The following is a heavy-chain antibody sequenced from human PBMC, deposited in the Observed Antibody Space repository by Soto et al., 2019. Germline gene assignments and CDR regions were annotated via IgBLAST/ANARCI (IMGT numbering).Heavy chain of an antibody. V-gene: IGHV3-53*02. CDR1: GFTVSSNY. CDR3: AIGYGQSSLFMDV. J-gene: IGHJ6*02. Sequence: EVQLVETAGGWIQPGGSLRLSCAASGFTVSSNYMSWVRQAPGKGLEWVSVIYSGGSTYYADSVKGRFTISRDNSKNTLYLQMNSLRAEDTAVYYCAIGYGQSSLFMDVWGQGTTVTVSS. D-gene: IGHD5-18*01. CDR2: IYSGGST.